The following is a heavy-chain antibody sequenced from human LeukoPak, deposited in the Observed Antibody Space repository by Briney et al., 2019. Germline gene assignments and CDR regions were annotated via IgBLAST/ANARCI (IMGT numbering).Heavy chain of an antibody. V-gene: IGHV4-39*07. D-gene: IGHD5-24*01. CDR1: GGSISSSSYY. CDR3: ARDGEMATIKGVDAFDI. CDR2: IYDSVST. J-gene: IGHJ3*02. Sequence: LETLSLSCTVSGGSISSSSYYWGWIRQPPGKGLEWLGSIYDSVSTYYNPSLTRRVTISVDTSKSQFSLKLSSVTAADTAVYYCARDGEMATIKGVDAFDIWGQGTMVTVSS.